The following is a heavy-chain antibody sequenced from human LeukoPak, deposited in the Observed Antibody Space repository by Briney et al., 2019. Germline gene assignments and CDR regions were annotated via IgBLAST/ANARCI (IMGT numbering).Heavy chain of an antibody. CDR2: IYYSGST. CDR1: GGSISSYY. V-gene: IGHV4-59*01. CDR3: ARRDLQRAYYFDY. Sequence: SETLSLTCTVSGGSISSYYWSWIRQPPGKGLEWIGYIYYSGSTNYNPSLKSRVTISVDTSKNQFSLKLSSVTAADTAVYYCARRDLQRAYYFDYWGQGTLVTVSS. D-gene: IGHD5-24*01. J-gene: IGHJ4*02.